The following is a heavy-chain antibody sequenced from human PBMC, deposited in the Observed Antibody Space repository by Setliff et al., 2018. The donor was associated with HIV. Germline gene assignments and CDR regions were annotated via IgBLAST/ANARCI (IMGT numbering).Heavy chain of an antibody. CDR3: AREPDY. CDR2: FYYGGST. J-gene: IGHJ4*02. Sequence: SETLSLTCSVSGDSIGTYYWNWIRQTPGKRLEWIGFFYYGGSTDYNPALKNRVTISIDTSNNQISLRLSSVTAADTAVYYCAREPDYWGQGILVTVSS. V-gene: IGHV4-59*12. CDR1: GDSIGTYY.